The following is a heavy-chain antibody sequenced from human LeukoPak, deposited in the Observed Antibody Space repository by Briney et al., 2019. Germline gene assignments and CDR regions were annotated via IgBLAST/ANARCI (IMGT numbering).Heavy chain of an antibody. CDR1: GFTFSGSD. J-gene: IGHJ4*02. CDR2: IRNKANSYAT. Sequence: PGGSLRLSCAASGFTFSGSDMHWVRQASGKGLEWAGRIRNKANSYATAYAASVKGRFTISRDDSKNTAYLQMNSLKTEDTAVYYCTTLDFDYWGQGTLVTVSS. V-gene: IGHV3-73*01. CDR3: TTLDFDY.